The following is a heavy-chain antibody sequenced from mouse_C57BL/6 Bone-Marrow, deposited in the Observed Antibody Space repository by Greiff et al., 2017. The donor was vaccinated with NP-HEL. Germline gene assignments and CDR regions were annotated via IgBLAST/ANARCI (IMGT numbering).Heavy chain of an antibody. CDR3: ARDARGYFDV. CDR2: SRNKANDYTT. Sequence: EVKVVESGGGLVQSGRSLRLSCATSGFTFSDFYMEWVRQAPGKGLEWIAASRNKANDYTTEYSASVKGRFIVSRDTSQSILYLQMNALRAEDTAIYYCARDARGYFDVWGTGTTVTVSS. CDR1: GFTFSDFY. J-gene: IGHJ1*03. V-gene: IGHV7-1*01.